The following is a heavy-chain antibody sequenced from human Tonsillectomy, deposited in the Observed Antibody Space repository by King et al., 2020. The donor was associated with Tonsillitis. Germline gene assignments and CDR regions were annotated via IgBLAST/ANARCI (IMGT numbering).Heavy chain of an antibody. CDR3: ARGRGASHVTPSLYYFDY. V-gene: IGHV7-4-1*02. D-gene: IGHD1-26*01. J-gene: IGHJ4*02. CDR1: GYRFTSDA. Sequence: VQLVESGSELKKPGASVNVSCKASGYRFTSDALNWVRQAPGQGLEWMGWINTNTGNPTYAQAFTGRFVFTLDTSVSTAFLQISSLKAEDTAIYYCARGRGASHVTPSLYYFDYWGQGTPVTVSS. CDR2: INTNTGNP.